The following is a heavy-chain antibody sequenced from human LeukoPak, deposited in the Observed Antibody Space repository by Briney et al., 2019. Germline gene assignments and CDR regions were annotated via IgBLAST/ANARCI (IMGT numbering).Heavy chain of an antibody. CDR1: VGSISSYY. CDR3: ARDLDYYDSSGYRNWFDP. Sequence: PSETLSLTCTVSVGSISSYYWSWIRQPAGEGMEWIGRIYTSGSTTYNPSLKSRVTMSVDTSKNQFSLKLNSVTAADTAVYYCARDLDYYDSSGYRNWFDPWGQGTLVTVSS. J-gene: IGHJ5*02. V-gene: IGHV4-4*07. CDR2: IYTSGST. D-gene: IGHD3-22*01.